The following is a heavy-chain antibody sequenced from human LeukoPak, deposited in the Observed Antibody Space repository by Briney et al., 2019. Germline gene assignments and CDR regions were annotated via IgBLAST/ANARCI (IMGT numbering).Heavy chain of an antibody. Sequence: ASVKVSCKASGYTFTSYGINWVRQATGQGLEWMGWMNPNSGNTGYAQKFQGRVTMTRNTSISTAYMELSSLRSEDTAVYYCARGVGAPTVFDPWGQGTLVTVSS. V-gene: IGHV1-8*01. CDR2: MNPNSGNT. CDR1: GYTFTSYG. D-gene: IGHD1-26*01. CDR3: ARGVGAPTVFDP. J-gene: IGHJ5*02.